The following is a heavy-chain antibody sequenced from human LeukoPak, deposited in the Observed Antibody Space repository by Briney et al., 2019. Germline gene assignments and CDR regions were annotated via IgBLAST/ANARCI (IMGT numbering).Heavy chain of an antibody. J-gene: IGHJ4*02. V-gene: IGHV4-39*07. D-gene: IGHD3-10*01. CDR3: ARDGAARGSGSFGD. CDR2: IYYSGSA. CDR1: GGSISSSRYY. Sequence: SETLSLTCTVPGGSISSSRYYWGWIRQPPGKGLEWIGSIYYSGSAYYNPSLKSRVTISVDTSKNQFSLKLRSVTAADTAVYYCARDGAARGSGSFGDWGQGTLLTVSS.